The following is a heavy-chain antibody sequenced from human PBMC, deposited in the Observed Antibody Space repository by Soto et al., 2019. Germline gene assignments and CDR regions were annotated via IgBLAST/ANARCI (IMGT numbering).Heavy chain of an antibody. V-gene: IGHV4-59*01. CDR3: AGSPGTAAFDI. Sequence: PSETLSLTCTVSGGSISSYYWSWIRQPPGKGLEWIGYIYDSGSTNYNPSLESRVTISVDTSKNQFSLKLSSVTAADTAVYFCAGSPGTAAFDIWGQGTMVTVSS. J-gene: IGHJ3*02. CDR2: IYDSGST. D-gene: IGHD3-10*01. CDR1: GGSISSYY.